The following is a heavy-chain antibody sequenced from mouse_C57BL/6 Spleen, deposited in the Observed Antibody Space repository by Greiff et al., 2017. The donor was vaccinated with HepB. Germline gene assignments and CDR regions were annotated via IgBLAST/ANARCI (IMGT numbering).Heavy chain of an antibody. V-gene: IGHV6-3*01. D-gene: IGHD4-1*01. CDR1: GFTFRNYW. CDR3: TQTGTLCY. Sequence: DVQLQESGGGLVQPGGSMKLSCVASGFTFRNYWMNWVRQSPETGLEWVAQIRLKSDNYATHYAESGKGRFTISRDDSKSSDYLQMNNLRAEDTGIYYCTQTGTLCYWGQGSTLT. CDR2: IRLKSDNYAT. J-gene: IGHJ2*01.